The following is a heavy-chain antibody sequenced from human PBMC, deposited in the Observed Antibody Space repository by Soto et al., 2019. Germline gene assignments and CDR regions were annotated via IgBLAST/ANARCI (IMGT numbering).Heavy chain of an antibody. D-gene: IGHD3-22*01. V-gene: IGHV3-21*01. CDR2: ISSSSSYI. J-gene: IGHJ4*02. CDR1: GFTFSSDS. CDR3: ARDRTGYYDSSGYLD. Sequence: EVQLVESGGGLVKPGGSLRLSCAASGFTFSSDSMNWVRQAPGKGLEWVSSISSSSSYIYYADSVKGRFTISRDNAKNSLYLQMNSMRAEDTAVYYCARDRTGYYDSSGYLDWGQGTLVTVSS.